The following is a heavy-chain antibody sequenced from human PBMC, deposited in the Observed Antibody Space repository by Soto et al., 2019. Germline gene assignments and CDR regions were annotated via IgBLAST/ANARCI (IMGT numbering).Heavy chain of an antibody. CDR3: ARGEDTAMVSWYFQH. CDR2: INPNSGGT. J-gene: IGHJ1*01. Sequence: ASVKVSCKASGYTFTGYYMHWVRQAPGQGLEWMGWINPNSGGTNYAQKFQGRVTMTRDTSISTAYMELSRLRSDDTAVYYCARGEDTAMVSWYFQHWGQGTLVTVSS. D-gene: IGHD5-18*01. CDR1: GYTFTGYY. V-gene: IGHV1-2*02.